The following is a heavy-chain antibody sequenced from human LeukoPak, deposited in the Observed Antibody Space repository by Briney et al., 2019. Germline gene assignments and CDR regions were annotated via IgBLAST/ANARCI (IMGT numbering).Heavy chain of an antibody. CDR2: MSFDGNT. J-gene: IGHJ4*02. Sequence: PSETLSLTCSVSGGSISTSGYYWGWIRQSPGKGLEWIVSMSFDGNTFYNPSLKSRVTISVDTSKNQFSLKLSSVTAADTAVYYCARGRHPDYWGQETLVTVSS. V-gene: IGHV4-39*07. CDR1: GGSISTSGYY. CDR3: ARGRHPDY.